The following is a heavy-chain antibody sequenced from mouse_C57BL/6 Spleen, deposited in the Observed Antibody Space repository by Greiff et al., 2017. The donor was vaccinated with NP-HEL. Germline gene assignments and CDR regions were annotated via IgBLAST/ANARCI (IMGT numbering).Heavy chain of an antibody. CDR3: ARLAGNYFDY. CDR2: IYPGDGDT. V-gene: IGHV1-82*01. CDR1: GYAFSSSW. Sequence: VQLVESGPELAKPGASVKISCKASGYAFSSSWMNWVKQRPGKGLEWIGRIYPGDGDTNYNGKFKGKATLTADKSSSTAYMQLSSLTSEDSAVYFCARLAGNYFDYWGQGTTLTVSS. J-gene: IGHJ2*01. D-gene: IGHD4-1*01.